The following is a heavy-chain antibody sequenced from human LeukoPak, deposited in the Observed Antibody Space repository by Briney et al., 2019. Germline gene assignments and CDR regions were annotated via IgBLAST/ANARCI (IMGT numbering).Heavy chain of an antibody. CDR1: GGSISSYY. D-gene: IGHD2-2*01. Sequence: PSETLSLTCTVSGGSISSYYWSWIRQPPGKGLEWIGYIYYSGSTNYNPSLKSRVTISLDTSTNQSSLKLSSVTAADTAVYYCARYPPANCEHYYYYYGMDVWGKGTTVTV. J-gene: IGHJ6*04. CDR2: IYYSGST. CDR3: ARYPPANCEHYYYYYGMDV. V-gene: IGHV4-59*01.